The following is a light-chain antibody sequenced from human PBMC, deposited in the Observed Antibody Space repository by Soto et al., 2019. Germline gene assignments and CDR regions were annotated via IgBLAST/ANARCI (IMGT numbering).Light chain of an antibody. Sequence: DIVRTHSPYALAVSLRERATINCNSRQSVLYSSNNKNHLAWYQQKPGQPPQLIIYWASTRESGVPERFSGSGYGTDFNLTISSLEAEDVAFYWCQQYFDVPFTFGGGTKVDI. CDR2: WAS. CDR3: QQYFDVPFT. J-gene: IGKJ4*01. CDR1: QSVLYSSNNKNH. V-gene: IGKV4-1*01.